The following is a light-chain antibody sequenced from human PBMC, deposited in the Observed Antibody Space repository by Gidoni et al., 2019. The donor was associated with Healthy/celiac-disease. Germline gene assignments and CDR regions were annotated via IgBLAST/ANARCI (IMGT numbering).Light chain of an antibody. J-gene: IGLJ1*01. Sequence: QSVLTQPPSLSGAPGQRVTISCTGRSSNIGAGYDVHWYQQLPGTAPKLLIYGNSNRPSGVPDRFSGSKSGTSASLAITGLQAEDEADYYCQSYDSSLSAPYVFGTGTKVTVL. CDR3: QSYDSSLSAPYV. CDR1: SSNIGAGYD. V-gene: IGLV1-40*01. CDR2: GNS.